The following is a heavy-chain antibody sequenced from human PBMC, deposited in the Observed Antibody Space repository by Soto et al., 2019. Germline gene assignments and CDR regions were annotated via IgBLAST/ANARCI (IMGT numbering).Heavy chain of an antibody. D-gene: IGHD3-3*01. CDR2: ISGSGGST. Sequence: GGSLRLSCAASGFTFSSYAMSWVRQAPGKGLEWVSAISGSGGSTYYADSVKGRFTISRDNSKNTLYLQRNSLRAEDTAVYYCAKEGRITIFGVVISAPTDASDIWGQGTMVTGSS. CDR1: GFTFSSYA. CDR3: AKEGRITIFGVVISAPTDASDI. J-gene: IGHJ3*02. V-gene: IGHV3-23*01.